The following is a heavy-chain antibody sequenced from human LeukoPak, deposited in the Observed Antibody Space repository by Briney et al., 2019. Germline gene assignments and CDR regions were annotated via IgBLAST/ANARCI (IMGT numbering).Heavy chain of an antibody. CDR2: ISGSGGST. Sequence: RGSLRLSCAASGFTFSSYAMSWVRQAPGKGLEWVSAISGSGGSTYYADSAKGRFTISRDNSKNTLYLQMNSLRAEDTAVYYCAKRRDIVVVPAALDYWGQGTLVTVSS. CDR3: AKRRDIVVVPAALDY. J-gene: IGHJ4*02. V-gene: IGHV3-23*01. D-gene: IGHD2-2*01. CDR1: GFTFSSYA.